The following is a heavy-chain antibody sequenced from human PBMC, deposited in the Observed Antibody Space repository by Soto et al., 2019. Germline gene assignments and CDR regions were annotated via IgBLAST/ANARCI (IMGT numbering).Heavy chain of an antibody. D-gene: IGHD2-2*01. CDR2: IDPSDSYT. V-gene: IGHV5-10-1*01. CDR3: ARQVKDIVVVPAADDAFDI. J-gene: IGHJ3*02. CDR1: GYSFTSYW. Sequence: GESLKISCKGSGYSFTSYWISWVRQMPGKGLEWMGRIDPSDSYTNYSPSFQGHVTISADKPISTAYLQWSSLKASDTAMYYCARQVKDIVVVPAADDAFDIWGQGTMVTVSS.